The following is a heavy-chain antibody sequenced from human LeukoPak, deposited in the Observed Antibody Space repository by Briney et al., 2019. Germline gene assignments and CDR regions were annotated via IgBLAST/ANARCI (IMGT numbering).Heavy chain of an antibody. J-gene: IGHJ5*02. CDR2: INTDGSST. V-gene: IGHV3-74*01. CDR3: ARSSSLLRFLDGGFDP. CDR1: GFTFSSYW. D-gene: IGHD3-3*01. Sequence: GGSLRLSCAASGFTFSSYWMHWVRQAPGKGLVWVSRINTDGSSTSYADSVKGRFTISRDNAKNTLYLQMNSLRAEDTAVYYCARSSSLLRFLDGGFDPWGQGTLVTVSS.